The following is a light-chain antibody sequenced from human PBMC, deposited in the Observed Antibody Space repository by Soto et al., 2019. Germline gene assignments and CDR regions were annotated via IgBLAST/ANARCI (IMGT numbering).Light chain of an antibody. CDR1: QSLINF. J-gene: IGKJ5*01. V-gene: IGKV3-15*01. CDR3: QQYNNWPPIT. Sequence: IVLTQSPATLSLSPVERATLSCRASQSLINFVAWYQHKPGQPPRLLIYGASTRATGIPARFSGSGSGTEFTLTISSLQSEDFAVYYCQQYNNWPPITFGQGTRLEIK. CDR2: GAS.